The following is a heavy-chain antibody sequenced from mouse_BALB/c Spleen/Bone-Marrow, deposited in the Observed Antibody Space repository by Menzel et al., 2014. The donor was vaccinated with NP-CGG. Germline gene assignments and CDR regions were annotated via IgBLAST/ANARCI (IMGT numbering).Heavy chain of an antibody. CDR1: GFTFSAFG. J-gene: IGHJ3*01. CDR2: IISGSNTI. Sequence: EVHLVESGGDLVQPGGSRKLSCAASGFTFSAFGMHWVRQAPERGLEWVAYIISGSNTIYYSDKVKGRFTISRDNPENTLFLQMTSLRSEDTAMYYCARSRYDVGWFAYWGQGTLVTVSA. V-gene: IGHV5-17*02. D-gene: IGHD2-14*01. CDR3: ARSRYDVGWFAY.